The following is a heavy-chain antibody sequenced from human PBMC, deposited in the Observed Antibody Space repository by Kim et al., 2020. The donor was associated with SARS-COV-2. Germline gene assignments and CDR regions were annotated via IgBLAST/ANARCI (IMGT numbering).Heavy chain of an antibody. CDR1: GGSISSGAYY. J-gene: IGHJ4*02. Sequence: SETLSLTCTVSGGSISSGAYYWSWIRQHPGKGLEWIGYIYYSGSTYYNPSLKSRVTISVDTSKNQFSLKLSSVTAADTAVYYCARGNWAPAAVAGVDYWGQGTLVTVSS. V-gene: IGHV4-31*03. CDR3: ARGNWAPAAVAGVDY. D-gene: IGHD6-19*01. CDR2: IYYSGST.